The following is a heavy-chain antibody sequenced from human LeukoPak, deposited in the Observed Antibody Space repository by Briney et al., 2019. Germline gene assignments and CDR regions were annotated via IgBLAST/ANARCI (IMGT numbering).Heavy chain of an antibody. CDR1: GGSFSGYY. CDR3: ARVGATTGKVDY. Sequence: PSETLSLTCAVYGGSFSGYYWSWIRQPPGKGLEWIGEINHSGSTNYNPSLKSRVTISVDTSKNQFSLKLSSVTAADTAVYYCARVGATTGKVDYWGQGTLVTVSS. V-gene: IGHV4-34*01. J-gene: IGHJ4*02. CDR2: INHSGST. D-gene: IGHD1-26*01.